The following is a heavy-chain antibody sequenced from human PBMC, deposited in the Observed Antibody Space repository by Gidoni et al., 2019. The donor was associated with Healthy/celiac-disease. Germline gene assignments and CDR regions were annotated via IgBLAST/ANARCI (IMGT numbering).Heavy chain of an antibody. Sequence: QQQLQESGPGLVKPSETLSLTCTVAGGSISSSSYYWGWIRQPPGKGLEWIGSIYYSGSTYSNPSLKSRVTISVDTSKNQFSLKLSSVTAADTAVYYCARGDGSYYRPYYFDYWGQGTLVTVSS. CDR3: ARGDGSYYRPYYFDY. D-gene: IGHD1-26*01. CDR1: GGSISSSSYY. V-gene: IGHV4-39*01. J-gene: IGHJ4*02. CDR2: IYYSGST.